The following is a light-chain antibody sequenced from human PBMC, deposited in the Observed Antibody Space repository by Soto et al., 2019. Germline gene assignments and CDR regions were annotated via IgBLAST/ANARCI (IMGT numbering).Light chain of an antibody. CDR2: SAS. CDR3: QQYNDWPPWT. CDR1: QSVSTT. J-gene: IGKJ1*01. V-gene: IGKV3-15*01. Sequence: EIVLTQSPATLSVSPGERATLSCRASQSVSTTLAWYQQKPGQAPRLLMYSASTRATGTPARFSGSGSGTEFTLTISSLQSEDFAVYYCQQYNDWPPWTFGQGTKVEFK.